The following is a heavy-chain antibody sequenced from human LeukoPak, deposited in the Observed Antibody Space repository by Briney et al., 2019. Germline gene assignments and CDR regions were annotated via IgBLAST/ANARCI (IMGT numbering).Heavy chain of an antibody. CDR1: GFSFSNYW. V-gene: IGHV3-7*03. CDR3: ARAPRYCSGGSCYGEAFDI. Sequence: GESLRLSCAASGFSFSNYWMSWVRQSPEKGLEWVANIKQDGSEKYYVDSVKGRFTISRDNAKNSLYLQMNSLRAEDTAVYYCARAPRYCSGGSCYGEAFDIWGQGTMVTVSS. D-gene: IGHD2-15*01. J-gene: IGHJ3*02. CDR2: IKQDGSEK.